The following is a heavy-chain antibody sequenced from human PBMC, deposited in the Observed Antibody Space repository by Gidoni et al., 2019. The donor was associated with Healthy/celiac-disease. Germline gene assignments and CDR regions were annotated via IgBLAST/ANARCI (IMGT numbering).Heavy chain of an antibody. Sequence: QVQLQQWGAGLLKPSETLSLTCAVYGWSFSGYYWSWIRQPPGKGLEWIGEINHSGSTNYNPSLKSRVTISVDTSKNQFSLKLSSVTAADTAVYYCARYVARLYYYYMDVWGKGTTVTVSS. CDR2: INHSGST. CDR1: GWSFSGYY. D-gene: IGHD3-16*01. CDR3: ARYVARLYYYYMDV. J-gene: IGHJ6*03. V-gene: IGHV4-34*01.